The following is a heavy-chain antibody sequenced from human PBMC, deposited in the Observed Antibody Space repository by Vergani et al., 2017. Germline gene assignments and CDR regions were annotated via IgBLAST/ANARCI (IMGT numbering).Heavy chain of an antibody. V-gene: IGHV4-61*02. Sequence: QVQLQESGPGLVKPSQTLSLTCTVSGASINNDFYYWHWIRQPAGKGLEWIGRIYVSGITDYNSSLQSRVSMSVDTSKNQFSLTLTSVTAADTAVYYCARLIGGYYSVGKVHPLRTAFDVWGHGTVVTVSS. D-gene: IGHD2-15*01. CDR3: ARLIGGYYSVGKVHPLRTAFDV. J-gene: IGHJ3*01. CDR2: IYVSGIT. CDR1: GASINNDFYY.